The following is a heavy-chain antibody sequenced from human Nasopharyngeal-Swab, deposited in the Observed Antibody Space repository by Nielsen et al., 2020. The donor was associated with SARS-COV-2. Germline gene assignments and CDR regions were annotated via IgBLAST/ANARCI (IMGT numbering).Heavy chain of an antibody. V-gene: IGHV3-23*03. CDR2: IYSGCRST. J-gene: IGHJ5*02. D-gene: IGHD3-10*01. CDR3: ARGHGVWFGEPENWFDP. Sequence: GSLNTSFAAPGFTLSSYAMIWVLQAPGKRVGSGSVIYSGCRSTYYADSVKGRFTISRDNSKNTPYLQMNRLRAEDTAVYYCARGHGVWFGEPENWFDPWGQGTLVTVSS. CDR1: GFTLSSYA.